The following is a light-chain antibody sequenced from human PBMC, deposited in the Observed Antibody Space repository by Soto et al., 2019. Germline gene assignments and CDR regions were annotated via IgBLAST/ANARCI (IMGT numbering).Light chain of an antibody. CDR1: QSVSSY. V-gene: IGKV1-39*01. CDR2: AAS. Sequence: DIQMTQSPSSLSASVGDRVTITCRASQSVSSYLNWYQQKPGKAPKLLIYAASSFQSGVSSRFRGRGSGTDFTLTISSLQPEDFATYSCQQSYTAPHTFGQGTKVDIK. CDR3: QQSYTAPHT. J-gene: IGKJ2*01.